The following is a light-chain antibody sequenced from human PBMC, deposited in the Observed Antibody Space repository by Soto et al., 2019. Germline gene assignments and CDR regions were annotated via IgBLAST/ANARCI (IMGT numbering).Light chain of an antibody. V-gene: IGKV1-39*01. CDR1: QSMSSY. J-gene: IGKJ1*01. CDR2: AAS. CDR3: QPSYSTPLT. Sequence: DIQMNQSTSSLSASVGDGVTITCRASQSMSSYLNWYQQKPGKGPNLLIYAASNLQSGVPSRFRGSGSGTDFTLTISSLQPEDFATYYCQPSYSTPLTFGQGTKQEIK.